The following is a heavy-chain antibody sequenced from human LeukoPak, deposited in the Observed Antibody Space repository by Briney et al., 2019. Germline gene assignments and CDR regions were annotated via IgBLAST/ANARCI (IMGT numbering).Heavy chain of an antibody. V-gene: IGHV1-69*01. D-gene: IGHD3-9*01. J-gene: IGHJ4*02. CDR2: IIPIFGTA. CDR3: ARGWVLTGYYPNGFDS. Sequence: SVKVSCKASGGTFSSYAISWVRQAPGQGLEWMGGIIPIFGTANYAQKFQGRVTITADESTSTAYMELSSLRSEDTAVYYCARGWVLTGYYPNGFDSWGQGTLVTVSS. CDR1: GGTFSSYA.